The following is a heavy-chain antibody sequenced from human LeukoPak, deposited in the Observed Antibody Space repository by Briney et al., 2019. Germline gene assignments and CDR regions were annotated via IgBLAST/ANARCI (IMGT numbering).Heavy chain of an antibody. V-gene: IGHV1-3*03. CDR3: AINSGYATLLGWYYFDY. D-gene: IGHD5-12*01. CDR1: GYTFTSYA. J-gene: IGHJ4*02. CDR2: INAGNGNT. Sequence: ASVKVSCKASGYTFTSYAMHWARQAPGQRLEWMGWINAGNGNTKYSQEFQGRVTITRDTSASTAYMELSSLRSEDMAVYYCAINSGYATLLGWYYFDYWGQGTLVTVSS.